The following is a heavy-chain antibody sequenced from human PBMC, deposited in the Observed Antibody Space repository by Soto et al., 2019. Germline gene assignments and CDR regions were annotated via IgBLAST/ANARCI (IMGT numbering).Heavy chain of an antibody. CDR2: IYWDDDK. D-gene: IGHD3-16*01. V-gene: IGHV2-5*02. J-gene: IGHJ4*02. Sequence: QITLKESGPTLVKPTQTLTLTCTFSGFSLSTSGVGVGWIRQPPGKALEWLALIYWDDDKRYSPSLKSRLTXXXXXXXXXXXXXXXXXXXXXXXXXXXXXXXRGSYFDYWGQGTLVTVSS. CDR1: GFSLSTSGVG. CDR3: XXXXRGSYFDY.